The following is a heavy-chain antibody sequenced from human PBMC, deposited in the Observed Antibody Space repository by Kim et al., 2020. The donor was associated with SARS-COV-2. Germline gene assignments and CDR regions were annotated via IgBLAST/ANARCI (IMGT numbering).Heavy chain of an antibody. J-gene: IGHJ5*02. V-gene: IGHV4-4*07. CDR3: ASDGGGYSSSWELNWFDP. CDR2: IYTSGST. D-gene: IGHD6-13*01. CDR1: GGSISSYY. Sequence: SETLSLTCTVSGGSISSYYRSWIRQPAGKGLEWIGRIYTSGSTNYNPSLKSRVTMSVDTSKNQFSLKLSSVTAADTAVYYCASDGGGYSSSWELNWFDPWGQGTLVTVSS.